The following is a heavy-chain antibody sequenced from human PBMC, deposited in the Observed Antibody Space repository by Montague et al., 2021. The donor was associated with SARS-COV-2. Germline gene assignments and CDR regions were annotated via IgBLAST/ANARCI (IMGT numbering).Heavy chain of an antibody. CDR3: ARDGYNAHQDYWYFDL. CDR2: IYYSGTT. J-gene: IGHJ2*01. Sequence: SETLSLTCTVSAGAIRDTDYFWGWIRQPPGKGLEWIGSIYYSGTTYHNPSLKSRVTISVDTSKNQFSLKLSSVTAADTAVYYCARDGYNAHQDYWYFDLWGRGTLVTVSS. D-gene: IGHD5-24*01. CDR1: AGAIRDTDYF. V-gene: IGHV4-39*02.